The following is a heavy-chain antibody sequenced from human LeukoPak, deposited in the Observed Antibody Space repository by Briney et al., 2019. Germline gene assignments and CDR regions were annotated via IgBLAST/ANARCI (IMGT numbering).Heavy chain of an antibody. CDR2: INPNSGGT. D-gene: IGHD6-6*01. Sequence: GASVKVSCKASGYTFTGYYMHWVRQAPGQGLEWVGWINPNSGGTNYAQKFQGRVTMTRDTSISTAYMELSRLRSDDTAVYYCARDPGSMRSIAPQREWYFDLWGRGTLVTVSS. J-gene: IGHJ2*01. CDR1: GYTFTGYY. V-gene: IGHV1-2*02. CDR3: ARDPGSMRSIAPQREWYFDL.